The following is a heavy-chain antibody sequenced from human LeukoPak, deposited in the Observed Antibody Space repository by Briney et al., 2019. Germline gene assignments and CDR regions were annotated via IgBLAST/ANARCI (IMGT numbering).Heavy chain of an antibody. CDR3: ARDLRDKYYYYYGMDV. Sequence: GASVKVSCKASGGTFSSYAISWVRQAPGQGLELMGRIIPILGIANYAQKFQGRVTITADKSTSTAYTELSSLISEATAVYYCARDLRDKYYYYYGMDVWGQGTTVTVSS. J-gene: IGHJ6*02. V-gene: IGHV1-69*04. CDR1: GGTFSSYA. CDR2: IIPILGIA. D-gene: IGHD5-24*01.